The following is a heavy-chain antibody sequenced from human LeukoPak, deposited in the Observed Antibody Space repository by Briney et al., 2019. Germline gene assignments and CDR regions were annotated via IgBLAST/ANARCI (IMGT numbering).Heavy chain of an antibody. CDR2: ISSSGSTI. CDR1: GFTFSSYE. V-gene: IGHV3-48*03. D-gene: IGHD1-26*01. Sequence: GGSLRLSCAASGFTFSSYEMNWVRQAPGKRLECVSYISSSGSTIYYADSVKGRFTISRDKAKNSLYLQMNSLRAEDTAVYYCARGGIVGATDYWGQGTLVTVSS. J-gene: IGHJ4*02. CDR3: ARGGIVGATDY.